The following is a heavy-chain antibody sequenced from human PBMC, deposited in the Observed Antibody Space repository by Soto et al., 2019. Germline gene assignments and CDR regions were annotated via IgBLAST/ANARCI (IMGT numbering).Heavy chain of an antibody. CDR3: ARDPMVATNGWNY. J-gene: IGHJ4*02. V-gene: IGHV3-33*01. CDR2: IWYDGSNK. Sequence: QVQLVESGGGVVQPGRSLRLSCAASGFTFSSYGMHWVRQAPGKGLEWVAVIWYDGSNKYYADSVKGRFTISRDNSKNTLYLQMNSLRAEDTAVYYCARDPMVATNGWNYWGQGTLVTVSS. CDR1: GFTFSSYG. D-gene: IGHD5-12*01.